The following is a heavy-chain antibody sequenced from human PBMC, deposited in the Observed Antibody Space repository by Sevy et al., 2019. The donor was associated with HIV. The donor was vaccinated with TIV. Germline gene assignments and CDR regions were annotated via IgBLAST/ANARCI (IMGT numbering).Heavy chain of an antibody. Sequence: GGSLRLSCAASGFTFTDYWMSWVRQTPGKGLEWVATIKQDESEKYYVDSVKGRFAISRDKGKNSLSLQMNGLRAEDTALYYCAREVGGFNWRPYYFDSWGQGTLVTVSS. CDR1: GFTFTDYW. V-gene: IGHV3-7*01. D-gene: IGHD3-3*01. CDR3: AREVGGFNWRPYYFDS. CDR2: IKQDESEK. J-gene: IGHJ4*02.